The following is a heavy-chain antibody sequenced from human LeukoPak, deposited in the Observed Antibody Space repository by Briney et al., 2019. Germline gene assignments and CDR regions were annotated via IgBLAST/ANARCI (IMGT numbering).Heavy chain of an antibody. D-gene: IGHD6-13*01. J-gene: IGHJ5*02. V-gene: IGHV4-59*01. CDR3: ARHESSSWTEDWFDR. CDR1: GGSISSYY. CDR2: IYYGGST. Sequence: SETLSLTCTVSGGSISSYYWSWIRQPPGKGLEWIGYIYYGGSTNYNPSLKSRVTISVDTSKNQFSLKLSSVTAADTAVYYCARHESSSWTEDWFDRGGQGTLVTVST.